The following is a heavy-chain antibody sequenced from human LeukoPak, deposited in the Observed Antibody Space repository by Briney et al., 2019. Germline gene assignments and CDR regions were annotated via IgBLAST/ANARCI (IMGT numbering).Heavy chain of an antibody. J-gene: IGHJ4*02. CDR3: ARGSKEQLTIDY. CDR2: IYHSGSI. V-gene: IGHV4-38-2*02. D-gene: IGHD6-6*01. CDR1: GYSISNGYY. Sequence: SETLSLTCTVSGYSISNGYYWGWIRQPPGKGLEWIGSIYHSGSIYYNPSLKSRVTISVDRSKNQFSLKLSSVTAADTAVYYCARGSKEQLTIDYWGQGTLVTVSS.